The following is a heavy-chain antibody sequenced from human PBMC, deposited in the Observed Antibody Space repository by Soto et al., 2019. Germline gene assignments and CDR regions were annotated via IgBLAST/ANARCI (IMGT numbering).Heavy chain of an antibody. Sequence: PSETLSLTCTVSGGSVSSGSYYWSWIRQPPGKGLEWTGYIYYSGSTNYNPSLKSRVTISVDTSKNQFSLKLSSVTAADTAVYYCARDSTGAYYYYGMDVWGQGTTATVSS. CDR2: IYYSGST. J-gene: IGHJ6*02. CDR3: ARDSTGAYYYYGMDV. V-gene: IGHV4-61*01. D-gene: IGHD3-10*01. CDR1: GGSVSSGSYY.